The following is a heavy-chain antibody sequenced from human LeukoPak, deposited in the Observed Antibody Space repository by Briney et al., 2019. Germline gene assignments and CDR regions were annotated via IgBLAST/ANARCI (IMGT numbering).Heavy chain of an antibody. V-gene: IGHV1-24*01. Sequence: GASVKVSCKVSGYTLTELSMHWVRQAPGKGLEWMGGFDPEDGETIYAQKFQGRVTMTEDTSTDTAYMELSSLRSEDTAVYYCATIDIVVVPAAMDAFDISGQGTMVTVSS. CDR3: ATIDIVVVPAAMDAFDI. CDR1: GYTLTELS. D-gene: IGHD2-2*01. J-gene: IGHJ3*02. CDR2: FDPEDGET.